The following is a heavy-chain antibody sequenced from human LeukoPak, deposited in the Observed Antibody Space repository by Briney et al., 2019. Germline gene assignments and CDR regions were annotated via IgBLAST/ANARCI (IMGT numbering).Heavy chain of an antibody. CDR2: IYYSGST. Sequence: SETLSLTCTVSGGSISIATYSWGWIRQPPGKGLEWIGNIYYSGSTNYNPSLKSRPTISVDTSKNQFSLKLSSVTAADTAVYHCARLRTGGTSYVRGDWFDPWGQGTLVTVSS. J-gene: IGHJ5*02. V-gene: IGHV4-39*01. CDR3: ARLRTGGTSYVRGDWFDP. CDR1: GGSISIATYS. D-gene: IGHD2-8*02.